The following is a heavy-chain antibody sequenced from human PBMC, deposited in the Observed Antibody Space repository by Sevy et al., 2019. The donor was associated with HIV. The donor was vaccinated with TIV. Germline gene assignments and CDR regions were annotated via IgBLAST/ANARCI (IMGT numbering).Heavy chain of an antibody. CDR2: ISFHETIK. D-gene: IGHD1-26*01. CDR3: AKDRVVVGAKIDF. CDR1: GFTFSDFG. Sequence: GGSLRLSCAASGFTFSDFGMHWVRQAPGKGLEWVAVISFHETIKFYAESVKGRFTISRDNSKNTLYLEMNSLRAGDTALHYCAKDRVVVGAKIDFWGQGTLVTVSS. J-gene: IGHJ4*02. V-gene: IGHV3-30*18.